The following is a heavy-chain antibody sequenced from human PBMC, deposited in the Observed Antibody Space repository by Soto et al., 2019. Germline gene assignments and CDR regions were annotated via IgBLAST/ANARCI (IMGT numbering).Heavy chain of an antibody. D-gene: IGHD3-10*01. CDR3: ARIVQKDGGLLSNYYYGLDV. V-gene: IGHV4-61*01. CDR1: GASVSGGYYY. CDR2: IDYSGST. Sequence: SETLSLTCTVSGASVSGGYYYWSWIRQPPGKGLEWIAYIDYSGSTNYNPSLKSRVTISVDTSNNRFSLKLSSVTAADTAVYYCARIVQKDGGLLSNYYYGLDVWGQGTTVTVSS. J-gene: IGHJ6*02.